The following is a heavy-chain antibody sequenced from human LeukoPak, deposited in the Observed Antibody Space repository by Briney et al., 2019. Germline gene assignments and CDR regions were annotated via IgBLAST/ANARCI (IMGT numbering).Heavy chain of an antibody. V-gene: IGHV1-69*13. CDR2: IIPIFGSP. D-gene: IGHD2-2*02. CDR3: ARDREGIAVVPAATPGWGMAV. CDR1: GYTFTSYD. J-gene: IGHJ6*04. Sequence: SVKVSCKASGYTFTSYDINWVRQATGQGLEWMGGIIPIFGSPDYAEKFLGRVTITPDESTSTVYMELTSLTSDDTAVYYCARDREGIAVVPAATPGWGMAVWGSGTTVTVSS.